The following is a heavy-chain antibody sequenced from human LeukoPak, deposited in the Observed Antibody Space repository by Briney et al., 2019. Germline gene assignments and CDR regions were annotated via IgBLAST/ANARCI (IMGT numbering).Heavy chain of an antibody. CDR1: GYTFTSYG. D-gene: IGHD3-10*01. J-gene: IGHJ4*02. CDR2: ISAYNGNT. Sequence: ASVKVSCKASGYTFTSYGISWVRQAPGQGLEWMGWISAYNGNTNYAQKLQGRVTMTTDTSTSTAYMELRSLRSDDTAVYYYARDAYYYGSGTAQEDYWGQGTLVTVSS. V-gene: IGHV1-18*01. CDR3: ARDAYYYGSGTAQEDY.